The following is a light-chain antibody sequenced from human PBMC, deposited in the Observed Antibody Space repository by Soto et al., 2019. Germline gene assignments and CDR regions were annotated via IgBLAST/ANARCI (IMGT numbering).Light chain of an antibody. J-gene: IGKJ5*01. CDR3: MQDLQTPIT. CDR2: LGT. V-gene: IGKV2-28*01. CDR1: QSLLHSTGYNY. Sequence: DIVMTQSPRSLSVTPGEPASITCRSSQSLLHSTGYNYLHWYLQKSGQSPQLLIYLGTSRASGLPDRFSGSGSGTYFTLRISRVEAEDVGVYYCMQDLQTPITFGQGTRLEI.